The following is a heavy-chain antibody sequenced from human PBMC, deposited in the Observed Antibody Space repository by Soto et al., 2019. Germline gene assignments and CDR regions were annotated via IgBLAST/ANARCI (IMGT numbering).Heavy chain of an antibody. Sequence: GGSLRLSCAASGFTFSIYAMSLVRQSPGKGLEWVSAISVSGGSTYYADSVKGRFTISRDNSKNTLYLQMNSLRAEDTAVYYSAKPPGPDYYDSSRYHDYSGQGTLVPVSS. CDR2: ISVSGGST. CDR3: AKPPGPDYYDSSRYHDY. D-gene: IGHD3-22*01. V-gene: IGHV3-23*01. CDR1: GFTFSIYA. J-gene: IGHJ4*02.